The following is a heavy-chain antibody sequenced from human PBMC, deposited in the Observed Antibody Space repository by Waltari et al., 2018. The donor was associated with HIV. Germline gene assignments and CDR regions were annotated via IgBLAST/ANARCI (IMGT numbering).Heavy chain of an antibody. Sequence: QVELQQGGAGLLKPSETLSLSCAVSGGSFSPYYWSWVRQPPGKGLEWRGEINNSGSINFKPSLKSRLNISLDASKKQSSRHLTSVTAADTALYYCATRGDYGDLPKYFDLWGRGTLVTVSS. J-gene: IGHJ2*01. D-gene: IGHD4-17*01. CDR2: INNSGSI. CDR1: GGSFSPYY. CDR3: ATRGDYGDLPKYFDL. V-gene: IGHV4-34*02.